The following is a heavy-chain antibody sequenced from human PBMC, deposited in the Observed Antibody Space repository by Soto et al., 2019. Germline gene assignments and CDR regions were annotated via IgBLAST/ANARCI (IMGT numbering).Heavy chain of an antibody. V-gene: IGHV1-69*02. CDR1: GGTFSNYT. CDR3: VSVPRLYSYRTLDY. CDR2: IIPMLAIA. D-gene: IGHD5-18*01. J-gene: IGHJ4*02. Sequence: QVQLVQSGAEVRKPGSSVKVSCKTSGGTFSNYTISWVRQAPGQGLEWVGRIIPMLAIADDAQKFQVRVTITADKSTSTAYMELSSLRSEDTAVYYCVSVPRLYSYRTLDYWGQGTLVAVSS.